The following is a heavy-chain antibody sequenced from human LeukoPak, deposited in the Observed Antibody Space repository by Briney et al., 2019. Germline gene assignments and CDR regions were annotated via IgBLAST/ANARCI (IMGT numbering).Heavy chain of an antibody. CDR2: ISSSSSYI. D-gene: IGHD3-3*01. J-gene: IGHJ4*02. CDR1: GFTFSSYS. CDR3: AKGRDFWSGYYLTYFDY. V-gene: IGHV3-21*01. Sequence: GGSLRLPCAASGFTFSSYSMNWVRQAPGKGLEWVSSISSSSSYIYYADSVKGRFTISRDNAKNSLYLQMNSLRAEDTAVYYCAKGRDFWSGYYLTYFDYWGQGTLVTVSS.